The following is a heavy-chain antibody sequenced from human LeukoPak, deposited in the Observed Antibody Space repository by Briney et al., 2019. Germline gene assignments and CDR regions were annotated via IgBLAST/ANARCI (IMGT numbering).Heavy chain of an antibody. CDR2: INWNGGST. J-gene: IGHJ6*03. CDR3: AKGGRPNCSGGSCYLDYYYYYMDV. Sequence: GGSLRLSCAASGFTFSSYAMSWVRQAPGKGLEWVSGINWNGGSTGYVDSVKGRFTISRDNSKNTLYLQMNSLRAEDTAVYYCAKGGRPNCSGGSCYLDYYYYYMDVWGKGTTVTVSS. D-gene: IGHD2-15*01. V-gene: IGHV3-23*01. CDR1: GFTFSSYA.